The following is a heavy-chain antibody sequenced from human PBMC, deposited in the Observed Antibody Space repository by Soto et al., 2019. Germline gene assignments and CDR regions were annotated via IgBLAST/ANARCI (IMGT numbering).Heavy chain of an antibody. CDR3: ARVLWFGELLQHDAFDI. CDR2: IYYSGST. CDR1: GGSISSSSYY. Sequence: PSETLSLTCTVSGGSISSSSYYWGWIRKPPGKGLEWIGSIYYSGSTYYNLSLKSRVTISVDTSKNQFSLKLSSVTAADTAVYYCARVLWFGELLQHDAFDIWGQGTMVTVSS. V-gene: IGHV4-39*07. J-gene: IGHJ3*02. D-gene: IGHD3-10*01.